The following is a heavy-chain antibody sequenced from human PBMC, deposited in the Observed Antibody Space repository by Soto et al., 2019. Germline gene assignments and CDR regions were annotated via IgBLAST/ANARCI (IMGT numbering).Heavy chain of an antibody. D-gene: IGHD3-22*01. CDR1: GGSFNRHT. CDR2: IIPIFGTA. V-gene: IGHV1-69*01. CDR3: ARGWGYDSTDYYYAY. Sequence: QVQLVQSGAEVRKPGSSVRVSCKASGGSFNRHTISWVRQAPGQGLEWMGGIIPIFGTANHAKKFQGRVTSIADEATSTVYMELSSLRSDDTAIYYCARGWGYDSTDYYYAYWGQGTLVIVSS. J-gene: IGHJ4*02.